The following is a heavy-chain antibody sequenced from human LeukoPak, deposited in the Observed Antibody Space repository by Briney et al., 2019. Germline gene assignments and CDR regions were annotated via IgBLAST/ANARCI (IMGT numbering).Heavy chain of an antibody. CDR3: ARDWGVSARPGYMDV. D-gene: IGHD6-6*01. CDR1: GGSISSYY. V-gene: IGHV4-59*01. Sequence: SETLSLTCTVSGGSISSYYWSWIRQPPGKGLEWIGYMYYSGSTNYNPSLKSRVTTSVDTSKNQFSLKLSSVTAADTAVYYCARDWGVSARPGYMDVWGKGTTVTVSS. J-gene: IGHJ6*03. CDR2: MYYSGST.